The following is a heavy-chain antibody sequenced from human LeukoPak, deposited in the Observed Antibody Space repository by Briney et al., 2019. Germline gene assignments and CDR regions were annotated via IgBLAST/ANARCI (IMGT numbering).Heavy chain of an antibody. CDR2: IGATGNT. D-gene: IGHD6-19*01. CDR3: ARVKGLGWYYFDY. V-gene: IGHV3-23*01. Sequence: GGSLRLSCVASGFTFSRNGMTWVRQAPGKGLEWVSSIGATGNTYYADSVKGRFTISRDNSKNSLYLQMNSLRAEDTALYHCARVKGLGWYYFDYWGQGTLVTVSS. CDR1: GFTFSRNG. J-gene: IGHJ4*02.